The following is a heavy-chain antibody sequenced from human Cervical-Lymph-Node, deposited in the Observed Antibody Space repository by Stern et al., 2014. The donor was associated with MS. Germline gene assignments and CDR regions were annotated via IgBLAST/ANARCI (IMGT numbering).Heavy chain of an antibody. CDR1: GFSLSTSGMG. Sequence: ESGPTLVKPTQTLTLTCTFSGFSLSTSGMGVGWIRPPPGKTLEWLALTYCDDDKRYRPSLKNRVTITKDTSKNQVVLTVTDMDPVDTATYYCAHSSCGGYCQPYNQHYYGVDVWGQGTTVTVSS. CDR2: TYCDDDK. J-gene: IGHJ6*02. D-gene: IGHD2-21*02. CDR3: AHSSCGGYCQPYNQHYYGVDV. V-gene: IGHV2-5*02.